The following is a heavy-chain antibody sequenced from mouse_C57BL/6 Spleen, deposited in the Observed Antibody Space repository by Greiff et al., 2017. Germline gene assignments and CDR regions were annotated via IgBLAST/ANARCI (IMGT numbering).Heavy chain of an antibody. CDR2: INPYNGDT. J-gene: IGHJ3*01. D-gene: IGHD2-4*01. CDR1: GYSFTGYF. Sequence: EVKLQESGPELVKPGDSVKISCKASGYSFTGYFMNWVMQSHGKSLEWIGRINPYNGDTFYNQKFKGKATLTVDKSSSTAHMELRSLTSEDSAVYYCAPSDYDGFAYWGQGTLVTVSA. V-gene: IGHV1-20*01. CDR3: APSDYDGFAY.